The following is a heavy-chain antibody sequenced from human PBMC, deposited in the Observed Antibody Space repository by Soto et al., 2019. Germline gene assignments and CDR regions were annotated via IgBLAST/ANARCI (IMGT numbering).Heavy chain of an antibody. Sequence: SETLSLTCSVSGGSISSFTYYWGWIRQPPGKGLEWIGTVYYNENTYYNPSLKSRVTITVDTAKNQFSLNLRSVTAADTAMYFCARRERYYGSPCRFDPWGQGTLVTVSS. J-gene: IGHJ5*02. CDR1: GGSISSFTYY. V-gene: IGHV4-39*01. CDR2: VYYNENT. CDR3: ARRERYYGSPCRFDP. D-gene: IGHD3-10*01.